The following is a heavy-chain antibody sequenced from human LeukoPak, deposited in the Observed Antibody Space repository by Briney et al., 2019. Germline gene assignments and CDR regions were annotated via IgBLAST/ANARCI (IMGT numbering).Heavy chain of an antibody. J-gene: IGHJ4*02. CDR3: ARDSTSGWYGTSFDY. Sequence: ASVKVSCKASGGTFSSYAISWVRQAPGQGLEWMGRIIPILGIANYAQKVQGRVTMTTDTSTSTAYMELWSLRSDDTAVYYCARDSTSGWYGTSFDYWGQGTLVTVSS. CDR1: GGTFSSYA. CDR2: IIPILGIA. D-gene: IGHD6-19*01. V-gene: IGHV1-69*04.